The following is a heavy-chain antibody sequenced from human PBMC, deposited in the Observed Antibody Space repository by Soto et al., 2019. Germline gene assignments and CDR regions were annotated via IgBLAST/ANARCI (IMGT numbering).Heavy chain of an antibody. Sequence: EVQLVESGGGLVKPGGSLRLSCAASGFTFSSYSMNWVRQAPGKGLEWVSSISSSSSYIYYADSVKGRFTISRDNAKNSLYLQMNSLRAEDTAVYYCARAGGDRYGHYDYWGQGTLVTVSS. CDR2: ISSSSSYI. V-gene: IGHV3-21*01. CDR3: ARAGGDRYGHYDY. J-gene: IGHJ4*02. CDR1: GFTFSSYS. D-gene: IGHD4-17*01.